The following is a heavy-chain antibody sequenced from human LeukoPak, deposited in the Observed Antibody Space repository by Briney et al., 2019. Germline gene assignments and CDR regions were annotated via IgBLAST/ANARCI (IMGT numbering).Heavy chain of an antibody. V-gene: IGHV1-18*01. CDR1: GYTLTSYG. CDR2: ISAYNGNT. D-gene: IGHD3-3*01. CDR3: ARSFWSGYIPVMDV. J-gene: IGHJ6*02. Sequence: ASVKVSCKASGYTLTSYGISLVRQAAGQGLEWMGWISAYNGNTNYAQKLQGRVTMTTDTSTSTAYMELRSLRSDDTAVYYCARSFWSGYIPVMDVWGQGTTVTVSS.